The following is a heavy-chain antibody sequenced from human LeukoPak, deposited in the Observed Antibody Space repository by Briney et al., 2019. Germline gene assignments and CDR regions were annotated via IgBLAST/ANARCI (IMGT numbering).Heavy chain of an antibody. CDR1: GGSTSTYY. J-gene: IGHJ4*02. CDR2: IYHSGST. Sequence: NASETLSLTCTVSGGSTSTYYWNWIRQPPGKGLEWIGYIYHSGSTNYNPSLQSRVTISVDTSKNQFSLNLNSVTAADTAVYYCARQYSSSSHFDYWGQGTLVTVSS. V-gene: IGHV4-59*01. CDR3: ARQYSSSSHFDY. D-gene: IGHD6-6*01.